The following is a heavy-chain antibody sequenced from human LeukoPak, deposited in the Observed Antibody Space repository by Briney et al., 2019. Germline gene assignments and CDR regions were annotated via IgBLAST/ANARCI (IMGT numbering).Heavy chain of an antibody. V-gene: IGHV3-48*03. CDR2: ISSSGRTI. Sequence: PGGSLRLSCTTSGFTFSSFEMNGVRQDPGKGLERISYISSSGRTIYYADSVKGRFTISRDNAKNSLYLQMNRLRAEDTAVYYCARRAGGYSHPYDYWGQGILVTVSS. CDR1: GFTFSSFE. CDR3: ARRAGGYSHPYDY. J-gene: IGHJ4*02. D-gene: IGHD4-23*01.